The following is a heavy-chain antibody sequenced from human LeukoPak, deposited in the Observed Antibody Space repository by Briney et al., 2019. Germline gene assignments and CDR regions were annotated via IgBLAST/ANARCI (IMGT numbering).Heavy chain of an antibody. CDR2: IKSKTDGGTT. D-gene: IGHD3-10*01. Sequence: GGSLRLSCAASGFTFSNAWMSWVRQAPGKGLEWVGRIKSKTDGGTTDYAAPVKGRFTISRDDSKNTLYLQMNSLKTEDTAVYYCTTAAGVHYYYGSGSYYTTMTMPDYWGQGTLVTVSS. V-gene: IGHV3-15*01. CDR1: GFTFSNAW. CDR3: TTAAGVHYYYGSGSYYTTMTMPDY. J-gene: IGHJ4*02.